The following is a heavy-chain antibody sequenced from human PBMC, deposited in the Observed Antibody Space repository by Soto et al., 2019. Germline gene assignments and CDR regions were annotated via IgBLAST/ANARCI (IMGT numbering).Heavy chain of an antibody. CDR3: AKETLGYCSGGSCYGDGY. CDR2: ISGSGGST. V-gene: IGHV3-23*01. J-gene: IGHJ4*02. CDR1: GFTFSSYA. Sequence: EVQLLESGGGLVQPGGSLRLSCAASGFTFSSYAMSWVRQAPGKGLEWVSAISGSGGSTYYADSVKGRFTISRDNSNNTLYLHMNSLRAEDTAVYYCAKETLGYCSGGSCYGDGYWGQGTLVTVSS. D-gene: IGHD2-15*01.